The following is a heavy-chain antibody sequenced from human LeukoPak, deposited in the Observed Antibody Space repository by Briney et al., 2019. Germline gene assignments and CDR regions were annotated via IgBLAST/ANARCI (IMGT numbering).Heavy chain of an antibody. J-gene: IGHJ4*02. CDR3: VRYTDSSYPD. CDR2: ISSDGGGT. Sequence: GGSLRLSCSASGFIFTPYAMHWVRQAPGKGLEYVSAISSDGGGTYYTDSVKGRFSISRDNSKSTLYLQMSSLRPEDTAVYYCVRYTDSSYPDWGQGTLVTAS. CDR1: GFIFTPYA. V-gene: IGHV3-64D*06. D-gene: IGHD1-14*01.